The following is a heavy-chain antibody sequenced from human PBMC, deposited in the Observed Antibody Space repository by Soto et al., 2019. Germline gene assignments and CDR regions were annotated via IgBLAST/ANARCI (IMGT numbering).Heavy chain of an antibody. CDR2: IIPILGIA. J-gene: IGHJ6*02. D-gene: IGHD2-2*01. V-gene: IGHV1-69*02. CDR1: GGTFSSYT. Sequence: QVQLVQSGAEVKKPGSSVKVSCKASGGTFSSYTISWVRQAPGQGLEWMGRIIPILGIANYAQKFQGRVTLTEDKSTSTAYMQLSSLRSEDTAVYYWARAEGYCSSTSCYGVYYYYGMDVGGQGTTVTVSS. CDR3: ARAEGYCSSTSCYGVYYYYGMDV.